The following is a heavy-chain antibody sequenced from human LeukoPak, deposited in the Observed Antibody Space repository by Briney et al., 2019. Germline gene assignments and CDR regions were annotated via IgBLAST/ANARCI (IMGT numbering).Heavy chain of an antibody. V-gene: IGHV3-30*03. CDR2: ISYDGSNK. CDR3: ARVGSGALNDAFDI. Sequence: TGGSLRLSCAASGFTFSSYGMHWVRQAPGKGLEWVAVISYDGSNKYYADSVKGRFTISRDNAKNTLYLQMNSLRAEDTAVYYCARVGSGALNDAFDIWGQGTMVTVSS. D-gene: IGHD6-19*01. J-gene: IGHJ3*02. CDR1: GFTFSSYG.